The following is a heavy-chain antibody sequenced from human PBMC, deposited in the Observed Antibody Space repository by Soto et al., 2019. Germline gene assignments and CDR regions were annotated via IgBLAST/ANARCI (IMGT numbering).Heavy chain of an antibody. CDR3: ARRGYYDSSGYSPRYWYFDL. CDR2: IYYSGST. J-gene: IGHJ2*01. Sequence: QVQLQESGPGLVKPSQTLSLTCTVSGGSISSGDYYWSWIRQPPGKGLEWIGYIYYSGSTYYNPSLKSRVTISVDTSKNQFSLKLSSVTAADTAVYYCARRGYYDSSGYSPRYWYFDLWGRGTLVTVSS. D-gene: IGHD3-22*01. CDR1: GGSISSGDYY. V-gene: IGHV4-30-4*01.